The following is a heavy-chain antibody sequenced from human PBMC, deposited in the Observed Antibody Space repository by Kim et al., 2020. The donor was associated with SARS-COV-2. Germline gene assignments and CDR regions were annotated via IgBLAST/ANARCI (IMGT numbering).Heavy chain of an antibody. CDR3: AKPGAYYYDSSGYYDAWGNDY. D-gene: IGHD3-22*01. CDR1: GFTFSSYA. J-gene: IGHJ4*02. V-gene: IGHV3-23*01. CDR2: ISGSGGST. Sequence: GGSLRLSCAASGFTFSSYAMSWVRQAPGKGLEWVSAISGSGGSTYYADSVKGRFTISRDNSKNTLYLQMNSLRAEDTAVYYCAKPGAYYYDSSGYYDAWGNDYWGQGTLVTVSS.